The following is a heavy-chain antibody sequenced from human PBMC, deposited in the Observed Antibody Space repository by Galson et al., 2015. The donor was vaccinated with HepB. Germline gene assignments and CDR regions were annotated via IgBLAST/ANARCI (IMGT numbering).Heavy chain of an antibody. Sequence: LRLSCAASGFVFSAYSMIWVRQAPGKGLEWVSYIYRNGLTIYYADSVKGRFTLSRDNAKNSLYLQMNSLRAEDTAVYYCARDSGITGADDYWGQGTLVTVSS. CDR3: ARDSGITGADDY. J-gene: IGHJ4*02. V-gene: IGHV3-48*01. D-gene: IGHD1-14*01. CDR2: IYRNGLTI. CDR1: GFVFSAYS.